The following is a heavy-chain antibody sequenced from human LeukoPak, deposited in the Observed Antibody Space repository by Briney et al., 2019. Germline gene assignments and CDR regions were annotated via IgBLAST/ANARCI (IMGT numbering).Heavy chain of an antibody. D-gene: IGHD2-2*01. Sequence: ASVKVSCKASGYTFTSYGISWVRQAPGQGLEWMGWISAYNGNTNYAQKLQGRVTMTTDTSTSTAYMELRSLRSDDTAVYYCARAPPFVVVPAASVGIDYWGQGTLVTVSS. J-gene: IGHJ4*02. CDR3: ARAPPFVVVPAASVGIDY. V-gene: IGHV1-18*01. CDR2: ISAYNGNT. CDR1: GYTFTSYG.